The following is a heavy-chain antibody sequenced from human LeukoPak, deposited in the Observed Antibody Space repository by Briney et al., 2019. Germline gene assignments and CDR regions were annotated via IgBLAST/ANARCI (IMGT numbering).Heavy chain of an antibody. Sequence: GGSLRFSCAASGFTFSSYAMHWVRQAPGKGVECVAVISYDGSNKYYADSVKGRFTISRDNSKNTLSLQMNSLRAEDTAVYYCAKDSPTVTTGDTDYWGQGTLVTVSS. CDR1: GFTFSSYA. D-gene: IGHD4-11*01. V-gene: IGHV3-30-3*02. J-gene: IGHJ4*02. CDR2: ISYDGSNK. CDR3: AKDSPTVTTGDTDY.